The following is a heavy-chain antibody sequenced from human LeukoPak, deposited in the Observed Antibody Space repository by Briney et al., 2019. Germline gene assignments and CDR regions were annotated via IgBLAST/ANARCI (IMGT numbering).Heavy chain of an antibody. J-gene: IGHJ5*02. D-gene: IGHD1-20*01. V-gene: IGHV4-61*03. CDR3: VRYKWPNWFDP. CDR1: GGSISSSSYY. CDR2: ISSSGTI. Sequence: PSETLSLTCTASGGSISSSSYYWGWIRQPPGKGLEWIGYISSSGTINNNPSLRSRVTISLDTSTNHFYLYLTSVTAADTAVYYCVRYKWPNWFDPWGQGTLVTVSS.